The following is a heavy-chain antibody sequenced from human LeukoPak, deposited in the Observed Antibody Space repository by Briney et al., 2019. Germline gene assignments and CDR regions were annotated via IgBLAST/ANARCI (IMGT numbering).Heavy chain of an antibody. J-gene: IGHJ4*02. Sequence: PGGSLRLSCAASGFTFAGSAMHWVRQSPGKGLEWVSSISWYSENIDYADSVKGRFTISRDNAKNSLYLQMNSLRAEDTALYYCAKEGSVCTNGICRYFDSWGQGTLVTISS. V-gene: IGHV3-9*01. CDR3: AKEGSVCTNGICRYFDS. CDR1: GFTFAGSA. CDR2: ISWYSENI. D-gene: IGHD2-8*01.